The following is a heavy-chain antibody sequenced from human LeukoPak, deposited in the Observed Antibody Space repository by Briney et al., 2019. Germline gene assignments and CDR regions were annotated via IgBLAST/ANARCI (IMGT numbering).Heavy chain of an antibody. Sequence: GRSLRLSCAASGFTFDDYAMHWVRQAPGKGLEWVSGISWNSGSIGYADSVKGRFTISRDNAKNSLYLQMNSLRAEDTALYYCAKGSSSPYFDYWGQGTLVTVSS. CDR3: AKGSSSPYFDY. V-gene: IGHV3-9*01. J-gene: IGHJ4*02. CDR2: ISWNSGSI. CDR1: GFTFDDYA. D-gene: IGHD6-6*01.